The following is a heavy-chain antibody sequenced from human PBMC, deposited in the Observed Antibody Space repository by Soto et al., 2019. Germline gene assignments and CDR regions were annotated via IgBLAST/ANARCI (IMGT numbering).Heavy chain of an antibody. CDR3: AGERPKQWAGYLETYYYYGMDV. CDR1: GFTFSSYE. V-gene: IGHV3-48*03. CDR2: ISSSGSTI. J-gene: IGHJ6*02. Sequence: GGSLRLSCAASGFTFSSYEMNWVRQAPGKGLEWVSYISSSGSTIYYADSVKGRFTISRDNAKNSLYLQMNSLRAEDTAVYYCAGERPKQWAGYLETYYYYGMDVWGQGTTVTVSS. D-gene: IGHD1-26*01.